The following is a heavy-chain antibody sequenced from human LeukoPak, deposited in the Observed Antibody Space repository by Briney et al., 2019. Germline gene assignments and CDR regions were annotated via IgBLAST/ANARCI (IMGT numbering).Heavy chain of an antibody. CDR2: ISSSNYI. CDR3: AKFSIASHSFDY. Sequence: GGSLKLSCAASGITVSTLYMSWVRQAPGKGLEWVSSISSSNYIYYADSVKGRFTISRDNSKNTLYLQMNSLRTEDTAAYYCAKFSIASHSFDYWGQGTRVTVSS. D-gene: IGHD3-3*02. CDR1: GITVSTLY. V-gene: IGHV3-69-1*01. J-gene: IGHJ4*02.